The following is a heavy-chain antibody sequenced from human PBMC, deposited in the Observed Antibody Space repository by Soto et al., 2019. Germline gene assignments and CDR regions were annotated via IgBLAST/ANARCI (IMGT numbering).Heavy chain of an antibody. Sequence: SETLSLTCTVSGGSIGSYYWSWIRQPPGKGLEWIGYIYYSGSTNYNPSLKSRVTISVDTSKNQFSLKLSSVTAADTAVYYCARAKAPLYSSSWYWFDPWGQGTLVTISS. J-gene: IGHJ5*02. D-gene: IGHD6-13*01. CDR3: ARAKAPLYSSSWYWFDP. V-gene: IGHV4-59*08. CDR1: GGSIGSYY. CDR2: IYYSGST.